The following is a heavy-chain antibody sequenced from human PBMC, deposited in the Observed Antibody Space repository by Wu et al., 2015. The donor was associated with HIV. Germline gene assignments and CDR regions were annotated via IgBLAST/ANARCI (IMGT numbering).Heavy chain of an antibody. CDR3: ARVVGSSGRDYSYQGMDV. D-gene: IGHD6-19*01. J-gene: IGHJ6*02. Sequence: QVQLVQSGAEVKKPGSSVKVSCKSFGDIFSTDDIHWVRQAPGQGPEWMGRIIPMFGTTNYAQRFLGRVTISADESTSTAYMELSSLRSEDTAVYYCARVVGSSGRDYSYQGMDVWGQGTTVTVSS. V-gene: IGHV1-69*13. CDR2: IIPMFGTT. CDR1: GDIFSTDD.